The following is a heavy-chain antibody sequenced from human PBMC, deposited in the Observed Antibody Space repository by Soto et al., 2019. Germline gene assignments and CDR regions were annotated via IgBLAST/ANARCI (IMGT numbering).Heavy chain of an antibody. CDR1: GFTFSGYA. CDR3: ARKVSGSTGRPDLWYFDL. J-gene: IGHJ2*01. D-gene: IGHD3-10*01. CDR2: ISGGGDAT. V-gene: IGHV3-23*01. Sequence: VQLLDSGGGLVQPGGSLRLSCAASGFTFSGYALTWVRQAPGKGLEWVSAISGGGDATFYADSVKSRFTISRDNSKNTLYLQMNTLRAEDTAVYYCARKVSGSTGRPDLWYFDLWGRGTLVTVSS.